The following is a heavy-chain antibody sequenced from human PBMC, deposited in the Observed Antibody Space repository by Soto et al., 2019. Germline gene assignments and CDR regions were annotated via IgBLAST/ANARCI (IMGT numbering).Heavy chain of an antibody. V-gene: IGHV3-33*01. D-gene: IGHD3-9*01. CDR3: ARDGDILTGYYIGHFDY. Sequence: SGGSLRLSCAASGFTFSSYGMHWVRQAPGKGLEWVAVIWYDGSNKYYADSVKGRFTISRDNSKNTLYLQMNSLRAEDTAVYYCARDGDILTGYYIGHFDYWGQGTLVTVSS. J-gene: IGHJ4*02. CDR1: GFTFSSYG. CDR2: IWYDGSNK.